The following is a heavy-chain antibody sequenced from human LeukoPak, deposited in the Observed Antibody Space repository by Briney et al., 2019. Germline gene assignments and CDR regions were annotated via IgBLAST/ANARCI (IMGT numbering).Heavy chain of an antibody. CDR2: IIPILGIA. Sequence: SVKVSFKASGGTFSSYAISWVRQAPGQGLEWMGRIIPILGIANYAQKFQGRVTITADKSTSKVYMEMSSLRSEDTAVYYCARDIAVLWSFQHWGQGTLVTVSS. CDR3: ARDIAVLWSFQH. V-gene: IGHV1-69*04. CDR1: GGTFSSYA. D-gene: IGHD6-19*01. J-gene: IGHJ1*01.